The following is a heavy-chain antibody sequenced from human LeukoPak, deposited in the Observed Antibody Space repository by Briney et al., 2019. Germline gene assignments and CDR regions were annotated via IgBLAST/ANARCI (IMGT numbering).Heavy chain of an antibody. D-gene: IGHD3-10*01. CDR3: AREIAGDLYSPNYFDY. CDR1: GFTFSSYW. Sequence: GGSLRLSCAASGFTFSSYWMHWVRQAPGKGLVWVSRINSDGSSTSYADSVKGRFTISRDNAKNTLYLQMNSLRAEDTAVYYCAREIAGDLYSPNYFDYWGQGTLVTVSS. J-gene: IGHJ4*02. CDR2: INSDGSST. V-gene: IGHV3-74*01.